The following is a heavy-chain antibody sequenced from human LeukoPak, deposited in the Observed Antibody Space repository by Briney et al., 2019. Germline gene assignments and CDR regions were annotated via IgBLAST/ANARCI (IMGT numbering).Heavy chain of an antibody. J-gene: IGHJ3*02. CDR1: GYTLTELS. Sequence: GASVKVSCKVSGYTLTELSMHWVRQAPGKGLEWMGGFDPEDGETIYAQKSQGRVTITADESTSTAYMELSSLRSEDTAVYYCAGDLGYLSGPYSIQELGISGNAFDIWGQGTMVTVSS. D-gene: IGHD7-27*01. CDR3: AGDLGYLSGPYSIQELGISGNAFDI. CDR2: FDPEDGET. V-gene: IGHV1-24*01.